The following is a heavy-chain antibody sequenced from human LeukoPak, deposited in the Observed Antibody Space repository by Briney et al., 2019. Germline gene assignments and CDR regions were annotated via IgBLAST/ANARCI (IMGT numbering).Heavy chain of an antibody. J-gene: IGHJ4*02. CDR2: IIPILGIA. CDR3: ARAEVRVYGDYRFDY. Sequence: ASVKVSCKASGGTFSSYAISWVRQAPGQGLEWMGRIIPILGIANYAQKFQGRVTITADKSTRTAYMELSSLRSEDTAVYYCARAEVRVYGDYRFDYWGQGTLVTVSS. V-gene: IGHV1-69*04. D-gene: IGHD4-17*01. CDR1: GGTFSSYA.